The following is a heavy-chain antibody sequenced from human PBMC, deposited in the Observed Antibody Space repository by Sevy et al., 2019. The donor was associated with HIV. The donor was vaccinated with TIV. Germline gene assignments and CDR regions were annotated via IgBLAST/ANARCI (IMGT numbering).Heavy chain of an antibody. CDR1: GFTLSSNA. J-gene: IGHJ4*02. CDR3: AKDPNVDTAMAYYFDY. D-gene: IGHD5-18*01. CDR2: ISSTGGST. Sequence: GGFLRLSCAASGFTLSSNAMSCVRQAPGKGLEWVSSISSTGGSTYHADSVRGRFSISRDNSKNTLYLHMNSLRAEDTAVYYCAKDPNVDTAMAYYFDYWGQGTLVTVSS. V-gene: IGHV3-23*01.